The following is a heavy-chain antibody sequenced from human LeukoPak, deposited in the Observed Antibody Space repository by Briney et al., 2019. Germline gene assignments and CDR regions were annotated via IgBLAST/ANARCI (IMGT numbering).Heavy chain of an antibody. CDR1: GGSISSYY. CDR2: IYTSGST. CDR3: ARATEYYDILTGYLTPFYYYYMDV. J-gene: IGHJ6*03. D-gene: IGHD3-9*01. Sequence: SETLSLTCTVSGGSISSYYWSWIRQPAGKGLEWIGRIYTSGSTNYNPSLKGRVTMSVDTSKDQFSLKLSSVTAADTAVYYCARATEYYDILTGYLTPFYYYYMDVWGKGTTVTVSS. V-gene: IGHV4-4*07.